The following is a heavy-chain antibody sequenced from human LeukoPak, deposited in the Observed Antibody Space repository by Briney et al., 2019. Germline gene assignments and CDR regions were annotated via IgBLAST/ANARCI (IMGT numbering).Heavy chain of an antibody. CDR2: ISDYNGNT. V-gene: IGHV1-18*01. Sequence: GASVKVSCKASGYTFTSYGISWVRQAPGQGLEWMGWISDYNGNTNYAQKLQGRVTMTTETSTSTAYMELRSLRSDDTAVYYCARPSRDIVVVVAATEDDAFDIWGQGTMVTVSS. CDR1: GYTFTSYG. CDR3: ARPSRDIVVVVAATEDDAFDI. J-gene: IGHJ3*02. D-gene: IGHD2-15*01.